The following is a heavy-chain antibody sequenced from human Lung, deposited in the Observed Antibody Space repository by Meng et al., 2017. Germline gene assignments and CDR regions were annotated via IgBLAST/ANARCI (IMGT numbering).Heavy chain of an antibody. CDR1: GGSITSSTW. Sequence: VRQQGSVPGRVKASGTLSLTCAGSGGSITSSTWWSWVRQTPGKGLEWFGEIFHSGSTNYNPPLESRVTISVDKSKNQFSPKVYSVTAADTATYYCARFDISSSGRGDYWGQGILVTVSS. V-gene: IGHV4-4*02. CDR2: IFHSGST. J-gene: IGHJ4*02. D-gene: IGHD1-26*01. CDR3: ARFDISSSGRGDY.